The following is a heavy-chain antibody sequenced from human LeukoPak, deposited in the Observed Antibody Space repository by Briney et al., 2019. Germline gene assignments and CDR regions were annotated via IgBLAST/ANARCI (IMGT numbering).Heavy chain of an antibody. CDR1: RGSISSNS. D-gene: IGHD5-24*01. V-gene: IGHV4-59*01. CDR2: MHYSGST. Sequence: NSSETLSLTCTVSRGSISSNSWGWIRQPPGKGLEWIGYMHYSGSTNYSPSLKSRVTISVDMSKNQFSLKLSAVTAADTAVYYCARDNGMATIEGAFDIWGQGTMVTVSS. J-gene: IGHJ3*02. CDR3: ARDNGMATIEGAFDI.